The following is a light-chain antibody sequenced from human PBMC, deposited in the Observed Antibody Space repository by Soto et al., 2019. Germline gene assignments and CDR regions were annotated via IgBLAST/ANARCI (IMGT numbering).Light chain of an antibody. Sequence: DIVMTQSPDSLAVSLGERATINYKSSQSILYSSNDKNYLAWYQQKPGQPPKLLIYWASTRESGVPDRFSGSGSETDFTLTITSLQAEDVAVYYCQHYYSPPLTFGGGTKVEIK. J-gene: IGKJ4*01. CDR1: QSILYSSNDKNY. V-gene: IGKV4-1*01. CDR3: QHYYSPPLT. CDR2: WAS.